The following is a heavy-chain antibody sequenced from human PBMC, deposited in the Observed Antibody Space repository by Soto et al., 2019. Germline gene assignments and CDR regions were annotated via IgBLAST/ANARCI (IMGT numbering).Heavy chain of an antibody. D-gene: IGHD3-3*01. CDR3: ARDFGPDAPEYFQH. Sequence: ASVKVSCKASGYTFTSYGIRWVRQAPGQGLEWMGWISAYNGNTNYAQKLQGRVTMTTDTSTSTAYMELRSLRSDDTAVYYCARDFGPDAPEYFQHWGQGTLVTVSS. V-gene: IGHV1-18*04. CDR1: GYTFTSYG. J-gene: IGHJ1*01. CDR2: ISAYNGNT.